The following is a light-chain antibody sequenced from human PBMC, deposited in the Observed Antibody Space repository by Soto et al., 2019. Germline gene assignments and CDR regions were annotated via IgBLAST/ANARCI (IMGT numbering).Light chain of an antibody. J-gene: IGLJ2*01. CDR3: SSYGGSNNHVV. V-gene: IGLV2-8*01. CDR2: EVS. CDR1: SSDVGGYNF. Sequence: QSVLTQPPSASGSPGRSVTISCTGTSSDVGGYNFVSWYQQHPGKAPKLMIYEVSKRPSGVPDRFSGSKSGNTASLTVSGLQAEDEADYYCSSYGGSNNHVVFGGGTQLTVL.